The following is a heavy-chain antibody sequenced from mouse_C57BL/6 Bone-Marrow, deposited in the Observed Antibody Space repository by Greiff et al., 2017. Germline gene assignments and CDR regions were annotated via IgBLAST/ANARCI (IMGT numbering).Heavy chain of an antibody. J-gene: IGHJ3*01. CDR1: GFNIKDDY. Sequence: LVESGAELVRPGASVKLSCTASGFNIKDDYMHWVKQRPEQGLEWIGWIDPENGDTEYASKFQGKATITADTSSNTAYLQLSSLTSEDTAVYYCTTDGYDAWFAYWGQGTLVTVSA. V-gene: IGHV14-4*01. CDR3: TTDGYDAWFAY. CDR2: IDPENGDT. D-gene: IGHD2-2*01.